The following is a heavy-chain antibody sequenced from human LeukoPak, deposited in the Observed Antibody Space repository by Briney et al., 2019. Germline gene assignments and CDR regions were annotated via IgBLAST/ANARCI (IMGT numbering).Heavy chain of an antibody. V-gene: IGHV3-7*01. CDR3: ARDDFDI. Sequence: GGSLRLSCVASGFPFSSYWMSWVRQAPGKGPEWVATIKPDGSGEYYVDSVKGRLTISRDNAKKSLDLQMNSLRVEDTAVYYCARDDFDIWGQGTMVTVSP. CDR2: IKPDGSGE. J-gene: IGHJ3*02. CDR1: GFPFSSYW.